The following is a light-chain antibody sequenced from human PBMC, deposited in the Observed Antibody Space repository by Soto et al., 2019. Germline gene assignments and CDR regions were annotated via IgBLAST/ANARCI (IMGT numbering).Light chain of an antibody. CDR2: EDT. CDR3: CSYAGTTTFAV. V-gene: IGLV2-23*02. CDR1: SSDVGSYNL. J-gene: IGLJ2*01. Sequence: QSALTQPASVSGSPGQSITISCTGTSSDVGSYNLVSWYQRHPGKAPKLMIYEDTKRPSGVSNRFSGSKSGNTASLTISALQADDDADYYCCSYAGTTTFAVFGGGNKVTVL.